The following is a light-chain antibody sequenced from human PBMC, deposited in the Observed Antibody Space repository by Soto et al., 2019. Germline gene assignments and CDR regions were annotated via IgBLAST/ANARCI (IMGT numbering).Light chain of an antibody. J-gene: IGLJ1*01. CDR2: ASS. Sequence: QSVLTQPASVSGSPGQSITISCTGTNSDXGSYNYVSWYQHHPGKAPRLIIYASSNRPSGVPHRFSGSRSGNTASLTISGLQAEDEADYYCSSYTSGSTLYVLGTGTKVTVL. CDR1: NSDXGSYNY. V-gene: IGLV2-14*01. CDR3: SSYTSGSTLYV.